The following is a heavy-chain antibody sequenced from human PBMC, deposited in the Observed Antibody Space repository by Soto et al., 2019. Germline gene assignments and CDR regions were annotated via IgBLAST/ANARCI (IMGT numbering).Heavy chain of an antibody. Sequence: ASVKVSCKASGYTFTGYYMHWVRQAPGQGLEWMGWINPNSGGTNYAQKFQGWVTMTRDTSISTAYMELSRLRSDDTAVYYCARAGGADTVTTVAYWGQGTLVTVSS. D-gene: IGHD4-4*01. CDR2: INPNSGGT. J-gene: IGHJ4*02. V-gene: IGHV1-2*04. CDR3: ARAGGADTVTTVAY. CDR1: GYTFTGYY.